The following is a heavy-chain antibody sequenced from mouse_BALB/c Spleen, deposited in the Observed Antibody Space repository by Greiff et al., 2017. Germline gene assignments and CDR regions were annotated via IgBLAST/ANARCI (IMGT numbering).Heavy chain of an antibody. V-gene: IGHV1-69*02. J-gene: IGHJ4*01. Sequence: QVQLQQPGAELVRPGASVKLSCKASGYTFTSYWINWVKQRPGQVLEWIGNIYPSDSYTNYNQKFKDKATLTVDKSSSTAYMQLSSPTSEDSAVYYCTKHRYDAMDYWGQGTSVTVSS. CDR1: GYTFTSYW. CDR3: TKHRYDAMDY. D-gene: IGHD2-14*01. CDR2: IYPSDSYT.